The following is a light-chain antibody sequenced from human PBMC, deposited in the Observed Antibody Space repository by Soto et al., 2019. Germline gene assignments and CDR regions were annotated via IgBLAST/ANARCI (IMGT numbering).Light chain of an antibody. CDR3: QQYYATPPT. Sequence: DIVMTQSPDSLAVSLGERATINCKSSQSVLYSSNNKNYLAWYQQKPGQPPKLLIYWASIRESGVPDRFSGSGSGTDFTLTISSLQDEDVAVYYCQQYYATPPTFGQGTKVEIK. CDR2: WAS. CDR1: QSVLYSSNNKNY. J-gene: IGKJ1*01. V-gene: IGKV4-1*01.